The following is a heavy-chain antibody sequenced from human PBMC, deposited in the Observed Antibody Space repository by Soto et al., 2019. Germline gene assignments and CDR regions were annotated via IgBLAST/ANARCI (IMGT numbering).Heavy chain of an antibody. Sequence: ASVKVSCKASGYTFTSYYMHWVRQAPGQGLEWMGIINPSGGSTSYAQKFQGRVTMTRDTSTSTVYMELSSLRSEDTAVYYCARDDGIAAAGENWFDPWGQGTLVTVSS. J-gene: IGHJ5*02. V-gene: IGHV1-46*01. CDR1: GYTFTSYY. CDR2: INPSGGST. D-gene: IGHD6-13*01. CDR3: ARDDGIAAAGENWFDP.